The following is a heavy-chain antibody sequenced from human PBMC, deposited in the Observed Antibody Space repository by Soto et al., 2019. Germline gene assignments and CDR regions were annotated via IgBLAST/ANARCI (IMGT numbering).Heavy chain of an antibody. J-gene: IGHJ4*02. CDR3: ARTLGGYLDS. CDR2: VYYSGST. D-gene: IGHD3-10*01. CDR1: GGSINNYY. Sequence: SETLSLTCTVSGGSINNYYWSRVRQPPGKELEWLGYVYYSGSTNYNPSLRSRVTISVDTSNNQFSLKLSSVTAADTAVYYCARTLGGYLDSWGQGTLVTVSS. V-gene: IGHV4-59*01.